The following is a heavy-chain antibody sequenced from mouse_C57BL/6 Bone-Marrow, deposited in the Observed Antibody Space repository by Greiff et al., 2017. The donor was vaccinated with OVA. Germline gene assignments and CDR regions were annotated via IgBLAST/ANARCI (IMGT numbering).Heavy chain of an antibody. D-gene: IGHD3-3*01. CDR2: IWWDDDK. Sequence: ESGPGILQPSQTLSLTCSFSGFSLSTFGMGVGWIRQPSGKGLEWLAKIWWDDDKYYNPARKRRPKNSKENSKTQVFLKIANVDTADTATYYCARMGGTRYFDYWGQGTTLTVSS. V-gene: IGHV8-8*01. CDR1: GFSLSTFGMG. J-gene: IGHJ2*01. CDR3: ARMGGTRYFDY.